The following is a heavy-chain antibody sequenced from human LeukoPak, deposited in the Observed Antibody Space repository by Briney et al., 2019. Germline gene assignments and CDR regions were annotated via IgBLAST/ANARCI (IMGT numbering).Heavy chain of an antibody. J-gene: IGHJ4*02. CDR2: ISSNGGST. V-gene: IGHV3-64*01. D-gene: IGHD4-17*01. CDR3: AREGVDGDYAYYFDY. CDR1: GFTFSSYA. Sequence: GGSLRLSCAASGFTFSSYAMHWVRQAPGKGLEYVSAISSNGGSTYYANSVKGRFTISRDNSKNTLYLQMGSLRAEDMAVYYCAREGVDGDYAYYFDYWGQGTLVTVSS.